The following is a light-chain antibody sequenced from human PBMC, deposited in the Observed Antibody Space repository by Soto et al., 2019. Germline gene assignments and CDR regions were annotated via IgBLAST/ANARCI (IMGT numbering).Light chain of an antibody. J-gene: IGKJ3*01. CDR2: DAS. Sequence: LTQSPASLSLSPGERATLSCRASQTVGISLAWYQHKPGQPPRLLIYDASKMATGIPARFGGSGSGTDFTLTISSLEPEDFAVYYCQQRTNWLFTFGPGTKVDIK. V-gene: IGKV3-11*01. CDR3: QQRTNWLFT. CDR1: QTVGIS.